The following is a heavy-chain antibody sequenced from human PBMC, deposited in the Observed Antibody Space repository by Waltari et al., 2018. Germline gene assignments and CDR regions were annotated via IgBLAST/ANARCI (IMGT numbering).Heavy chain of an antibody. V-gene: IGHV3-30-3*01. J-gene: IGHJ4*02. Sequence: QVQLVESGGGVVQPGRSLRLSCAASGFTFSTYSMHWVRQAPGKGLEWVAFSSYDGSNKYYADSVKGRFTISRDNSENTMYLEMNSLRAEDTAVFYCAREQYELLWELDYWGQGTLVTVSS. CDR1: GFTFSTYS. CDR2: SSYDGSNK. CDR3: AREQYELLWELDY. D-gene: IGHD3-10*01.